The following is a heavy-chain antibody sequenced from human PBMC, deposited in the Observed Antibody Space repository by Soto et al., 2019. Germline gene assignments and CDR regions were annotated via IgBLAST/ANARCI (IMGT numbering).Heavy chain of an antibody. D-gene: IGHD2-2*01. Sequence: GESLKISCKGSGYNFTNYWIGWVRQLPGKGLEWMGIIYPGDSDTRYSPSFQGQVTISADKSISTAYLQWSSLKASDTAMYYCARQVGLAYCSSTSCPGDYWGQGTLVTVSS. J-gene: IGHJ4*02. CDR3: ARQVGLAYCSSTSCPGDY. V-gene: IGHV5-51*01. CDR1: GYNFTNYW. CDR2: IYPGDSDT.